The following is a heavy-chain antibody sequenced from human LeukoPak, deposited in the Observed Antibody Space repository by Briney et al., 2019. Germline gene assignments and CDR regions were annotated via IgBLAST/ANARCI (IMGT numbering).Heavy chain of an antibody. CDR3: AKDRSGSSSLSYFDY. V-gene: IGHV3-30*18. CDR2: ISYDGSNK. CDR1: GFTFSSYG. J-gene: IGHJ4*02. D-gene: IGHD1-26*01. Sequence: GGSLRLSCAASGFTFSSYGMHWVRQAPGKGLEWVAVISYDGSNKYYADSVKGRFTISRDNSKNTLYLQMNGLRAEDTAVYYCAKDRSGSSSLSYFDYWGQGTLVTVSS.